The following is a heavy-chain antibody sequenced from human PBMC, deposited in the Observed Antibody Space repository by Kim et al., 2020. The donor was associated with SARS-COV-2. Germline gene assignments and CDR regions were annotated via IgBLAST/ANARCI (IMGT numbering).Heavy chain of an antibody. J-gene: IGHJ5*02. CDR3: TRYNSGSTFDP. CDR1: GDTFTIHA. V-gene: IGHV1-3*01. CDR2: IHGGYGNT. Sequence: ASVKVSCKASGDTFTIHAFHWVRQAPGQGLEWMGWIHGGYGNTKYSQKFQGRVTITRDTSASTVYMELTSLTSEDTAVYFCTRYNSGSTFDPWGQGTLVTV. D-gene: IGHD6-19*01.